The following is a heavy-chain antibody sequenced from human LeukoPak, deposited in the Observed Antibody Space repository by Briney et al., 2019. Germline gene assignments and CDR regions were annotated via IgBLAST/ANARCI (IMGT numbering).Heavy chain of an antibody. J-gene: IGHJ4*02. CDR2: IKSKTDGGTI. Sequence: KSGGSLRLSCAASGFTFSNAWMSWVRQAPGKGLEWVGRIKSKTDGGTIDYAAPVKGRFTISRDDSKNTLYLQMNSLKTEDTALYYCTTDPDGSGSYSVPGWGQGTLVTVSS. CDR1: GFTFSNAW. CDR3: TTDPDGSGSYSVPG. D-gene: IGHD3-10*01. V-gene: IGHV3-15*01.